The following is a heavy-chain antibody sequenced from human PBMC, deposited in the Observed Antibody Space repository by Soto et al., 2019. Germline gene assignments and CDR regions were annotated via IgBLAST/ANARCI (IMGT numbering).Heavy chain of an antibody. V-gene: IGHV3-73*02. CDR2: IRSRGNSYAT. D-gene: IGHD1-26*01. CDR3: TRLYSGSLDV. CDR1: GFIFSDSA. J-gene: IGHJ3*01. Sequence: EAQLVESGGGLVQPGGSLKLSCAASGFIFSDSAIHWVRQASGKGLEWVGRIRSRGNSYATAYTESVKGRFTISRDDSKKTAYLQMNSLNTEDTAVYYCTRLYSGSLDVWGQGTMVTVSS.